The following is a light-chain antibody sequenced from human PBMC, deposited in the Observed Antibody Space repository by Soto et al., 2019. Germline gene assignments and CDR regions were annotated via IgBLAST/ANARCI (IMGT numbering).Light chain of an antibody. J-gene: IGLJ7*01. CDR1: SSNIGSNY. CDR3: AAWDDSLSGQV. Sequence: QSVLTQPPSASGTPGQRVTISCSGSSSNIGSNYVYWYQQLPGTAPKLLIYRNNQRPSGVPDRFSGSKSGTSASLAISGLRSEYEADYYCAAWDDSLSGQVFGGGTQLTVL. V-gene: IGLV1-47*01. CDR2: RNN.